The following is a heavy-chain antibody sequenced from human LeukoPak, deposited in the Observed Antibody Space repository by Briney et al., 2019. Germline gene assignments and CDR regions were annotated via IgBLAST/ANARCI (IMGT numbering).Heavy chain of an antibody. Sequence: SETLSLTCTVSGGSISSYYWSWIRQPPGKGLEWIGYIYYSGSTNYNPSLKSRVTISVDTSKNQFSLKLSSVTAADTAVYYCARATVPAAYYYYYYYMDVWGKGTTVTVSS. J-gene: IGHJ6*03. V-gene: IGHV4-59*01. CDR3: ARATVPAAYYYYYYYMDV. CDR1: GGSISSYY. CDR2: IYYSGST. D-gene: IGHD2-2*01.